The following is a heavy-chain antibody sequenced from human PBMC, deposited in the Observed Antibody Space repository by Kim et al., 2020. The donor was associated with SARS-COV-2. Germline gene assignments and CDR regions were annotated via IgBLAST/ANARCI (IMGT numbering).Heavy chain of an antibody. CDR3: ARDAHLYSIGKDAFDI. J-gene: IGHJ3*02. D-gene: IGHD6-19*01. V-gene: IGHV3-7*01. CDR2: IKHDGNQK. Sequence: GGSLRLSCAASGFTFSSYWMTWVRQAPGKGLEWVANIKHDGNQKSYVDSVTGRFTISRDKAKNSLYLQMNNLRAEDTAVDYCARDAHLYSIGKDAFDI. CDR1: GFTFSSYW.